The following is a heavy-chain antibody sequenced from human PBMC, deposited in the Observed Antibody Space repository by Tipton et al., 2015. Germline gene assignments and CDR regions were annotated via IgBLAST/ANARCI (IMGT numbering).Heavy chain of an antibody. CDR1: GESFSGYY. V-gene: IGHV4-34*01. D-gene: IGHD4-17*01. CDR2: INHSGST. CDR3: ARDGGYGDYADFHH. J-gene: IGHJ1*01. Sequence: TLSLTCAVYGESFSGYYWTWIRQPPGKGLEWIGEINHSGSTNFNPSLKSRVTMSVDTSKNQFSLKLNSVTAADTAVYYCARDGGYGDYADFHHWGQGTLVTVSS.